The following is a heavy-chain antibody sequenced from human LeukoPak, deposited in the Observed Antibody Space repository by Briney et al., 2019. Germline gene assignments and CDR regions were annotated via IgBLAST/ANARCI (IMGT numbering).Heavy chain of an antibody. CDR2: INPNSGGT. D-gene: IGHD5-12*01. CDR1: GYTFSGYY. Sequence: ASVKVSCKASGYTFSGYYMHWVRQAPGHGLEWMGRINPNSGGTNYAQKFQGRVTMTRDTSISTAYMELSRLRSDDTAVYYCARGFRKGYSGYDLYFFDYWGQGTLVTVSS. J-gene: IGHJ4*02. CDR3: ARGFRKGYSGYDLYFFDY. V-gene: IGHV1-2*06.